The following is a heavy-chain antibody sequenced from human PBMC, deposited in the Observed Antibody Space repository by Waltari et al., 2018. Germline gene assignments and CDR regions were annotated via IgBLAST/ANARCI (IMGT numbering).Heavy chain of an antibody. J-gene: IGHJ4*02. V-gene: IGHV3-7*01. CDR3: ATSGWYCFDY. CDR1: GFTLSSFW. Sequence: EVQLVESGGGLVQPGVSLRLSCAASGFTLSSFWMNWVRQTPGKGLEWVAGIKQDGSEKYYADSVKGRFTISRDNAKNSLYLQMNSLRAEDTAVYYCATSGWYCFDYWGQGTLVTVSS. D-gene: IGHD6-19*01. CDR2: IKQDGSEK.